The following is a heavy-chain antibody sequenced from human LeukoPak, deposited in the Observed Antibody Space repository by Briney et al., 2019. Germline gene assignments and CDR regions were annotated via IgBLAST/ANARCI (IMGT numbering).Heavy chain of an antibody. CDR3: AKDYCSGGSCYRFDS. D-gene: IGHD2-15*01. CDR1: GFTLRNYA. J-gene: IGHJ4*02. Sequence: GGSLRLSCAASGFTLRNYAMSWVRQAPGKGLEWVSDISGSGGTTYYADSVKGRFTISRDNPNNTLYLQMNSLRAEDTAVYYCAKDYCSGGSCYRFDSWGQGTLVTVSS. CDR2: ISGSGGTT. V-gene: IGHV3-23*01.